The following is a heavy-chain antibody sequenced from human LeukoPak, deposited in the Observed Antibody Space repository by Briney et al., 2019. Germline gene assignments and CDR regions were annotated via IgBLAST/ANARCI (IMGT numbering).Heavy chain of an antibody. V-gene: IGHV1-46*01. Sequence: ASVQVSCKASGYTFTSYYMHWVRQAPRQGLGWMGIINPSGGSTSYAQKSQGRVTMTRDTSTSTAYMELSSLRSEDTAVYYCAREGGYSYGIFDYWGQGTLVTVSS. D-gene: IGHD5-18*01. J-gene: IGHJ4*02. CDR1: GYTFTSYY. CDR3: AREGGYSYGIFDY. CDR2: INPSGGST.